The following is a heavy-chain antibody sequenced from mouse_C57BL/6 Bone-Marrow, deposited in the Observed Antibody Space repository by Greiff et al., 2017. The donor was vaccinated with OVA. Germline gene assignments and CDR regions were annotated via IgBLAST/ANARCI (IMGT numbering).Heavy chain of an antibody. V-gene: IGHV1-66*01. J-gene: IGHJ2*01. Sequence: VQLQQSGPELVKPGASVKISCKASGYSFTSYYIHWVKQRPGQGLEWIGWIYPGSGNTKYNEKFKGKATLTADTSSSTAYMQLSSLTSEDSAVYYCARLSLLLLDYWGQGTTLTVSS. CDR2: IYPGSGNT. CDR3: ARLSLLLLDY. D-gene: IGHD1-1*01. CDR1: GYSFTSYY.